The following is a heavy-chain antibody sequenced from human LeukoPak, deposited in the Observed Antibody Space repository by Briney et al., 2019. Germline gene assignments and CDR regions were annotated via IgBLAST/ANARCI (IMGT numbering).Heavy chain of an antibody. CDR1: GGSISSGGYS. CDR3: ARNTYYYGSGSYYLDY. CDR2: IYHSGST. J-gene: IGHJ4*02. Sequence: PSQTLSLTCAVSGGSISSGGYSWSSIRQPPGKGLEWIGYIYHSGSTYYNPSLKSQVTISVDRSKNQFSLKLSSVTAADTAVYYCARNTYYYGSGSYYLDYWGRGTLVTVPS. D-gene: IGHD3-10*01. V-gene: IGHV4-30-2*01.